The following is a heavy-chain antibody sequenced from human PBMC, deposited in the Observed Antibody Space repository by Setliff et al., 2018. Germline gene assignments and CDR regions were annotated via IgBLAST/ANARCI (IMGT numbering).Heavy chain of an antibody. CDR2: IKQDGSEK. D-gene: IGHD2-8*02. J-gene: IGHJ6*03. CDR1: GFTFSSHW. CDR3: AIGEVVYALGYYYMDV. V-gene: IGHV3-7*05. Sequence: GGSLRLSCAASGFTFSSHWMSWVRQAPGKGLEWVANIKQDGSEKYYVDSVKGRFTISRDNAKNSLYLQMNGLRAEDTAVYYCAIGEVVYALGYYYMDVWGKGTTVTVSS.